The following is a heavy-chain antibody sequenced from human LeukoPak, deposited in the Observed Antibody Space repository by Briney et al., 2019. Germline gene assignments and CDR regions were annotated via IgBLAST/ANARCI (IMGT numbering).Heavy chain of an antibody. J-gene: IGHJ4*02. CDR1: GFTFSDYY. V-gene: IGHV4-39*01. CDR3: ARHSLGSSSFNFHY. D-gene: IGHD6-13*01. CDR2: IYSSGTS. Sequence: LRLSCAASGFTFSDYYMSWIRQPPGKGLEWIWSIYSSGTSYCNPSLKSRVTISIDTSKNQFSLKLNSVTAADTAVYYCARHSLGSSSFNFHYWGQGSLVTVSS.